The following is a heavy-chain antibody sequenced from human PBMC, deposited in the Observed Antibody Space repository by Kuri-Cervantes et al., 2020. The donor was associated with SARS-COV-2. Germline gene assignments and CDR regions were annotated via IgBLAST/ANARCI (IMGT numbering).Heavy chain of an antibody. CDR1: GLTVRSNY. V-gene: IGHV3-53*01. CDR2: IYSGGST. Sequence: GESLKISCAASGLTVRSNYMSWVCQAPGKGLEWVSVIYSGGSTYYADSVKGRFTISRDSSKNMLYLQMNSLRAEDTAVYYCARGRYGDYVSPYQYYGMDVWGQGTTVTVSS. CDR3: ARGRYGDYVSPYQYYGMDV. J-gene: IGHJ6*02. D-gene: IGHD4-17*01.